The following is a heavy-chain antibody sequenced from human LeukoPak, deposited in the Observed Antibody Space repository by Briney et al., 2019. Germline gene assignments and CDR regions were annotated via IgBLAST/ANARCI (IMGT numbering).Heavy chain of an antibody. CDR1: GFNFGDYG. CDR3: TRADGDYDHRFFDY. J-gene: IGHJ4*02. Sequence: GGSLRLSCTASGFNFGDYGLSWVRQAPGKGLEWIGFIRRKANDGTTEYAASVKGRFTISRDDSKNIAYLQMNGLQTEDTALYYCTRADGDYDHRFFDYWGQGTQVIVS. CDR2: IRRKANDGTT. V-gene: IGHV3-49*04. D-gene: IGHD4-17*01.